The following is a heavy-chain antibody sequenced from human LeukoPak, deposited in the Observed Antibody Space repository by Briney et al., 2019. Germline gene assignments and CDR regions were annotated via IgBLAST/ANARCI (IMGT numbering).Heavy chain of an antibody. J-gene: IGHJ6*02. V-gene: IGHV1-18*01. CDR1: GYTFTSYG. Sequence: ASVKVSCKASGYTFTSYGISWVRQAPGQGLEWMGWNSAYNGNTNYAQKLQGRVTMTTDTSTSTAYMELRSLRSDDTAVYYCARAKITMVRGVIYYYYGMDVWGQGTTVTVSS. CDR3: ARAKITMVRGVIYYYYGMDV. D-gene: IGHD3-10*01. CDR2: NSAYNGNT.